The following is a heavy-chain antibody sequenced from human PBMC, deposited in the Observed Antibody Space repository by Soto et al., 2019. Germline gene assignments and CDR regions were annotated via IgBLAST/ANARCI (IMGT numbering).Heavy chain of an antibody. Sequence: PSETLSLTCTVSGGSISSSSYYWGWIRQPPGKGLEWIGSIYCSGSTYYNPSLKSRVTISVDTSKNQFSLKLSSVTAADTAVYYCARTRIVLIWVVHNWFYHWAQRTLVTVSS. V-gene: IGHV4-39*01. D-gene: IGHD2-8*01. J-gene: IGHJ5*02. CDR1: GGSISSSSYY. CDR2: IYCSGST. CDR3: ARTRIVLIWVVHNWFYH.